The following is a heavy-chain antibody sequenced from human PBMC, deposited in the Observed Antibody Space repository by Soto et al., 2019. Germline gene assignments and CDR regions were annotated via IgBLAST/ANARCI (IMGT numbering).Heavy chain of an antibody. Sequence: SETLSLTCTVSGGSISSYYWSWIRQPPGKGLEWIGYIYYSGSTNYNPSLKSRVTISVDTSKNQFSLKLSSVTAADTAVYYCARQSNYGAKDAFDIWGQGTMVTVSS. CDR1: GGSISSYY. CDR2: IYYSGST. CDR3: ARQSNYGAKDAFDI. V-gene: IGHV4-59*08. D-gene: IGHD4-17*01. J-gene: IGHJ3*02.